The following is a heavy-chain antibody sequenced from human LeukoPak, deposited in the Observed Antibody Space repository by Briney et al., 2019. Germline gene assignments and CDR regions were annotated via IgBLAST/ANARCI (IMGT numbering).Heavy chain of an antibody. Sequence: PGGSLRLSCAASGFTFSDYYMSWIRQAPGNGLEWVSYISSSGSTIYYADSVKGRFTISRDNAKNSLYLQMNSLRAEDTAVYYCARGSSYYYGSGSLGNFDYWGQGTLVTVSS. D-gene: IGHD3-10*01. CDR1: GFTFSDYY. CDR2: ISSSGSTI. J-gene: IGHJ4*02. CDR3: ARGSSYYYGSGSLGNFDY. V-gene: IGHV3-11*01.